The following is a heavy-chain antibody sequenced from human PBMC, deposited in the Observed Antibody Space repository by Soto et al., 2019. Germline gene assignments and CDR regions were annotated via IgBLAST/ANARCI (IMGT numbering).Heavy chain of an antibody. D-gene: IGHD3-22*01. J-gene: IGHJ4*02. CDR1: GFTFSSYS. CDR3: AREFIDSSGYYF. CDR2: ISSSSSTI. Sequence: GGSLRLSCAASGFTFSSYSMNWVRQAPGKGLEWVSYISSSSSTIYYADSVKGRFTTSRDNAKNSLYLQMNSLRDEDTAVYYCAREFIDSSGYYFWGPGTLVTVSS. V-gene: IGHV3-48*02.